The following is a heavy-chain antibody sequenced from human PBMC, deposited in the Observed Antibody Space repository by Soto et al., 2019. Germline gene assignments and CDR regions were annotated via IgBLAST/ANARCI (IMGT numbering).Heavy chain of an antibody. CDR1: GFSFSNYW. D-gene: IGHD2-15*01. CDR2: INEDGSEK. Sequence: GGSLRLSCAGSGFSFSNYWMSWVRQAPGKGLEWVANINEDGSEKYYVDSVKGRITISRDNAKNSLYLQMNSLRAEDTAVYYCASLLWGYCSGGRCPGAFDIWGQGTTVTVSS. CDR3: ASLLWGYCSGGRCPGAFDI. V-gene: IGHV3-7*01. J-gene: IGHJ3*02.